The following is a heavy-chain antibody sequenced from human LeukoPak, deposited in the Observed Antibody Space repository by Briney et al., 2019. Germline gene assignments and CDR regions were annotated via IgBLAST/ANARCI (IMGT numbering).Heavy chain of an antibody. CDR2: ISGSGGST. D-gene: IGHD3-10*01. CDR3: AREVYYGSGSLGLDY. CDR1: GFTFNSYA. J-gene: IGHJ4*02. Sequence: GGSLRLSCAASGFTFNSYAMSWVRQAPGKGLEWVSAISGSGGSTYYADSVKGRFTISRDNSKNTLYLQMNSLRAEDTAVYYCAREVYYGSGSLGLDYWGQGTLVTVSS. V-gene: IGHV3-23*01.